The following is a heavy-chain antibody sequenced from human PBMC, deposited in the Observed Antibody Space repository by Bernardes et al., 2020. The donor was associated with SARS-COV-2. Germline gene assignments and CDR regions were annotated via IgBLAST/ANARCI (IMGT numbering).Heavy chain of an antibody. V-gene: IGHV3-21*01. CDR2: ISSSSSYI. CDR1: GFTFSSYS. J-gene: IGHJ6*03. CDR3: ARGQRNLHYMDV. Sequence: GGSLRLSCAASGFTFSSYSMNWVRQAPGKGLEWVSSISSSSSYIYYADSVKGRFTISRDNAKNSLYLQMNSLRPEDTAVYYCARGQRNLHYMDVWGKGTTVTVSS.